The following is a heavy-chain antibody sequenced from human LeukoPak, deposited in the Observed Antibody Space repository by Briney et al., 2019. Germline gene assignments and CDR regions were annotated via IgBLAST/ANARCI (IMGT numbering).Heavy chain of an antibody. J-gene: IGHJ4*02. CDR1: GFTFSSYE. CDR2: ISSSGSTI. CDR3: ARDHTVTIGY. V-gene: IGHV3-48*03. D-gene: IGHD4-17*01. Sequence: GGSLRLSCAASGFTFSSYEMNWVRQAPGKGLEWVSYISSSGSTIYYADSVKGRFTLSRDNAKNSLYLQMNSLRAEDTAVYYCARDHTVTIGYWGQGTLVTVSS.